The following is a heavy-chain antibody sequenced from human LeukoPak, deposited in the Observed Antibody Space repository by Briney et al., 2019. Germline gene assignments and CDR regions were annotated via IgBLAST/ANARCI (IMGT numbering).Heavy chain of an antibody. CDR1: GFTFSTYA. CDR3: ARRRDGYNPELDY. J-gene: IGHJ4*02. Sequence: GGSLRLSCAASGFTFSTYAMSWVRQAPGKGLDWVSAIVGSGGSAYHADSVKGRFTISRDNSKNTLYLQMDSLKTEDTAVYYCARRRDGYNPELDYWGQGTLVTVSS. D-gene: IGHD5-24*01. CDR2: IVGSGGSA. V-gene: IGHV3-23*01.